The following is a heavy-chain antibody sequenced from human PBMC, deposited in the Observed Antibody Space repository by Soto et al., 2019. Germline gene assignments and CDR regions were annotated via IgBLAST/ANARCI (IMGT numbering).Heavy chain of an antibody. CDR3: ARDLLGSSRARVYNGY. CDR2: INWNGGST. CDR1: GFTLDDYG. Sequence: PGGSLRLSCAASGFTLDDYGMSWVRQAPGKGLEWVSGINWNGGSTGYADSVKGRFTISRDNAKNSLYLQMNSLRAEDTALYYCARDLLGSSRARVYNGYWGQGTLVTVSS. V-gene: IGHV3-20*04. J-gene: IGHJ4*02. D-gene: IGHD6-13*01.